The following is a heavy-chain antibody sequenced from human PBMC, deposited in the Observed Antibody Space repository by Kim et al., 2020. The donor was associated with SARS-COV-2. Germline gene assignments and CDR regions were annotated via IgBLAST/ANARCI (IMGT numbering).Heavy chain of an antibody. Sequence: GGSLRLSCVASGFTFSNYWMDWVHQTPGKGLAWVANIRGDASEKNYVDSVKGRFTISRDNVKNSVYLQMNSLRAEDTAVYYCATLKYFWGQGILVTVSS. CDR2: IRGDASEK. V-gene: IGHV3-7*01. CDR1: GFTFSNYW. CDR3: ATLKYF. J-gene: IGHJ4*02.